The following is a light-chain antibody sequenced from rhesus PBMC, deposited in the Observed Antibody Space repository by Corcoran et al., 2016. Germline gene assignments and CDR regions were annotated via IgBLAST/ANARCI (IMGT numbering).Light chain of an antibody. CDR1: QSISSW. V-gene: IGKV1-22*01. Sequence: DIQMTQSPSSLSASVGDTVTITCRASQSISSWLAWYQQTPGKASKLLIYKASSLQRGVPSRFSGSGSGTDFTLTISSLQPEDFATYYCLQYSSSPFTFGPGTKLDIK. CDR2: KAS. CDR3: LQYSSSPFT. J-gene: IGKJ3*01.